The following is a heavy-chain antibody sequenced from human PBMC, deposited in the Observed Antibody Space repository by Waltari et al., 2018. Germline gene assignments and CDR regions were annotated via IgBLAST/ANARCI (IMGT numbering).Heavy chain of an antibody. CDR3: ATALGDSSSASRPFDF. J-gene: IGHJ3*01. CDR2: VDPEDGET. Sequence: EVQLLQSGAELKEPGTTVRISCKVSGYTFSDYYIHWVQQAPGNGLRWMGLVDPEDGETIYADNLQGRGTISADTSTDTAFMELSSLRSEDTAVFYCATALGDSSSASRPFDFWGQGTMITVSS. CDR1: GYTFSDYY. V-gene: IGHV1-69-2*01. D-gene: IGHD6-19*01.